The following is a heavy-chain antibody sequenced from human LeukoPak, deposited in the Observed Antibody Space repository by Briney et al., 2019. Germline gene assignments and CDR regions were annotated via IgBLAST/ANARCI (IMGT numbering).Heavy chain of an antibody. D-gene: IGHD2/OR15-2a*01. CDR1: GFIVSSYY. V-gene: IGHV3-66*01. Sequence: PGGSLRLSCAASGFIVSSYYMSWVRQAPVKGLEWVSVIHSGGDTYYADSVKGRFTISRDNSKNTLYLQMNSLRAEDTAVYHCARSPNRNPGGRYFDLWGRGTLVTVSS. CDR3: ARSPNRNPGGRYFDL. CDR2: IHSGGDT. J-gene: IGHJ2*01.